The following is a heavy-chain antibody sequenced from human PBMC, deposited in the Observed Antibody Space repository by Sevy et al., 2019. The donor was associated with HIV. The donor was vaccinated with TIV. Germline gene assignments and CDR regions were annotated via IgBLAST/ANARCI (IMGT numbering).Heavy chain of an antibody. CDR3: ARAQDIVVVPAAIGMDV. J-gene: IGHJ6*02. CDR1: GFTFSSYA. CDR2: ISYDGSNK. Sequence: GGSLRLSCAASGFTFSSYAMHWVRQAPGKGLEWVAVISYDGSNKYYADSVKGRFTISRDNSKNTLYLQMNSLRAEDTAVYYCARAQDIVVVPAAIGMDVWGQGTTVTVSS. D-gene: IGHD2-2*01. V-gene: IGHV3-30-3*01.